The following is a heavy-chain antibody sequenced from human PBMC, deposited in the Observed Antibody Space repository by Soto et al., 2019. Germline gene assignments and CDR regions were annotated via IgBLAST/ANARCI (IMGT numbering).Heavy chain of an antibody. CDR1: GYTFTSYD. Sequence: QVQLVQSGAEVKKPGASVKVSCKASGYTFTSYDINWVRQATGQGLEWMGWMNPNSGNTGYAQKFQGRVTITRNTPINKPDMELSSRRYKDTAVYYWARAPPPRQYNWNDRIVRAYCFDPWGQGTLVTVSS. V-gene: IGHV1-8*01. J-gene: IGHJ5*02. CDR2: MNPNSGNT. CDR3: ARAPPPRQYNWNDRIVRAYCFDP. D-gene: IGHD1-1*01.